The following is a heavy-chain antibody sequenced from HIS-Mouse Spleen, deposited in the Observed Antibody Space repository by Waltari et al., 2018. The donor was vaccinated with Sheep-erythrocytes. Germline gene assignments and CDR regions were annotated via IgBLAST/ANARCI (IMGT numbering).Heavy chain of an antibody. J-gene: IGHJ4*02. CDR2: ISSSRSYI. D-gene: IGHD1-26*01. Sequence: EVQLVESGGGLVKPGGSLRLSCAASGFTFSSYSMNWVRQAPGKGLEWVSSISSSRSYIYYADSVKGRFTISRDNAKNSLYRQMNSLGAEDTAVYYCARVASGATFDYWGQGTLVTVSS. V-gene: IGHV3-21*01. CDR3: ARVASGATFDY. CDR1: GFTFSSYS.